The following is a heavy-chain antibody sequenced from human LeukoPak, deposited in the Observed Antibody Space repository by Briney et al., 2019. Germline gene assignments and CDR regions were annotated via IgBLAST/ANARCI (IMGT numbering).Heavy chain of an antibody. CDR2: INANSGGT. Sequence: ASVKVSCKASGHTFTGYYMHWVRQAPGQGLEWMGWINANSGGTNYAQKFQGRVTMTRDTSISTAYMELSRLRSDDTAVYYCASKWVTYYYNSSYYHYPTDVFDIWGQGTMVTVSS. V-gene: IGHV1-2*02. CDR1: GHTFTGYY. CDR3: ASKWVTYYYNSSYYHYPTDVFDI. J-gene: IGHJ3*02. D-gene: IGHD3-22*01.